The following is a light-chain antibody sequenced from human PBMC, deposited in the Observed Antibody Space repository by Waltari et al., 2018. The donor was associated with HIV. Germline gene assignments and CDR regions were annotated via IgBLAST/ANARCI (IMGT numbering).Light chain of an antibody. CDR3: QQYYSTPWT. Sequence: DTVMIQSPDSLTVSLGARATINCKSSQSILYSANNKNYVTWYQQKPGQPPKLLIYWASTRESGVPDRFSGSGSGTDFTLTISSLQAEDVAVYYCQQYYSTPWTFGQGTKVEIK. CDR2: WAS. J-gene: IGKJ1*01. V-gene: IGKV4-1*01. CDR1: QSILYSANNKNY.